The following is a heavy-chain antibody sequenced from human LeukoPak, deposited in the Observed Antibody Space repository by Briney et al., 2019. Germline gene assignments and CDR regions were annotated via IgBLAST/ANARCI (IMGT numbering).Heavy chain of an antibody. V-gene: IGHV3-23*01. D-gene: IGHD6-13*01. CDR1: GFTVSDYS. CDR2: ISGSGSYT. CDR3: AKRSAAANYYFDY. J-gene: IGHJ4*02. Sequence: GGSLRLSCAASGFTVSDYSMSWVRQAPGKGLEWVSAISGSGSYTDYADSVKGRFTISKDNSKNTLYLQMNSLRAEDTAVYYCAKRSAAANYYFDYWGQGTLVTVSS.